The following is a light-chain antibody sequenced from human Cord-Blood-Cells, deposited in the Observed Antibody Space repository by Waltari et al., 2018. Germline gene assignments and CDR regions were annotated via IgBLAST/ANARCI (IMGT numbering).Light chain of an antibody. V-gene: IGLV2-14*01. Sequence: QSVLTQPASVSGSPGQSITISCTGTSSDVGGYNYVSWYQQHPGKAPTLMIYDVSKRPSGVSNRFSGSKSGNTASLTISGLQAEDEADYYCSSYTSSSTYVFGTGTKVTVL. J-gene: IGLJ1*01. CDR1: SSDVGGYNY. CDR3: SSYTSSSTYV. CDR2: DVS.